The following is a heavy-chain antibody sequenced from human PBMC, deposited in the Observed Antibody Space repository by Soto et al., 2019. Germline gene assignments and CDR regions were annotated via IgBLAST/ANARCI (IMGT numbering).Heavy chain of an antibody. V-gene: IGHV3-30*18. CDR1: GFTFSSYW. D-gene: IGHD3-3*01. CDR2: ISYDGSNK. J-gene: IGHJ6*02. CDR3: AKDVLRFLEWLAFYGMEV. Sequence: PGGSLRLSCAASGFTFSSYWMSWVRQAPGKGLEWVAVISYDGSNKYYADSVKGRFTISRDNSKNTLYLQMNSLRAEDTAVYYCAKDVLRFLEWLAFYGMEVWGQGTTVTVSS.